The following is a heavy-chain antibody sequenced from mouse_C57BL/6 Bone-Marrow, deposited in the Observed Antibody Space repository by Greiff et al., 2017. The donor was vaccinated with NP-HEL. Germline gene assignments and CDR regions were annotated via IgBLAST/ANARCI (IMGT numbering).Heavy chain of an antibody. V-gene: IGHV1-81*01. CDR3: ARDYYYGRCD. CDR2: IYPRSGNT. Sequence: QVQLQQSGAELARPGASVKLSCKASGYTFTSYGISWVKQRTGQGLEWIGEIYPRSGNTYYNEKFKGKATLTADKSSSTAYIELRSLTSEGAAVYFCARDYYYGRCDWGQGTTLTVSS. D-gene: IGHD1-1*01. J-gene: IGHJ2*01. CDR1: GYTFTSYG.